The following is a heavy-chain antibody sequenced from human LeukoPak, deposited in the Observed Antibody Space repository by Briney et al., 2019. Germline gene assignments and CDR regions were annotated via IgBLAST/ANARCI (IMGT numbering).Heavy chain of an antibody. CDR2: SRRDGTYV. CDR1: GFALSSYG. V-gene: IGHV3-30*02. J-gene: IGHJ4*02. Sequence: PGGSLRLSCAASGFALSSYGMYWVRQTPDKGLEWVAYSRRDGTYVNYADSVRGRFIISRDNSKNTLGLQMNSLRVEDTALYYCASGGPTRGTLASWGQGTLVPVSS. CDR3: ASGGPTRGTLAS. D-gene: IGHD1-26*01.